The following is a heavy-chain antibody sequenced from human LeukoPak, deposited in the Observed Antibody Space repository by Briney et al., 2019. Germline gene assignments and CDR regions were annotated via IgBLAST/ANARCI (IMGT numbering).Heavy chain of an antibody. V-gene: IGHV3-23*01. J-gene: IGHJ5*02. CDR2: ISASGGKT. Sequence: GGSLRLSCAASGFIFNDYAMSWVRQVPGKGLECVSVISASGGKTYYADSVKGRFTFSRDTSKTTISLQMNSLRVEDSAVYYCAKWTRTTLFRGDRARFDPWGQGTLVTVSS. CDR1: GFIFNDYA. CDR3: AKWTRTTLFRGDRARFDP. D-gene: IGHD3-10*01.